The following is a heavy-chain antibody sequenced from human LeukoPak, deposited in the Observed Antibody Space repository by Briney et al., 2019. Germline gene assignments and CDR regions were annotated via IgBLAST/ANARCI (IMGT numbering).Heavy chain of an antibody. D-gene: IGHD1-1*01. J-gene: IGHJ3*02. Sequence: GESLKISCKGSGYSFTSYWIGWVRQMPGKGLEWMGIIYPGDSDTRYSPSFQGQVTISADKSISTAYLQWSSLKASDTAMYYCARAPVGDWNQMGAFDIWGQGTMVTVSS. CDR2: IYPGDSDT. CDR1: GYSFTSYW. CDR3: ARAPVGDWNQMGAFDI. V-gene: IGHV5-51*01.